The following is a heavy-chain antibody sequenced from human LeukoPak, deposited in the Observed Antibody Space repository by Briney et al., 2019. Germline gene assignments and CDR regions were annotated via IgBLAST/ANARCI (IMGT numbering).Heavy chain of an antibody. Sequence: EESLKISCKGSGYSFTNYWIGWVRQMPGKGLEWMGIILPSDSNIRYGPSFQGQVTISADKSISTAYLQWSSLKASDTALYYCARHVNTGTYRTFDYWGQGTPVTVSS. CDR1: GYSFTNYW. D-gene: IGHD1-26*01. CDR2: ILPSDSNI. CDR3: ARHVNTGTYRTFDY. V-gene: IGHV5-51*01. J-gene: IGHJ4*02.